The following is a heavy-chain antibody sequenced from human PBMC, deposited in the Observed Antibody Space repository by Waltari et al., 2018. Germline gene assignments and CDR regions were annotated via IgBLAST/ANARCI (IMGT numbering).Heavy chain of an antibody. CDR3: ARGRDYIWGSYRYYYYYMDV. J-gene: IGHJ6*03. D-gene: IGHD3-16*02. CDR2: INHSGST. CDR1: GGSFSGSY. V-gene: IGHV4-34*01. Sequence: QVQLQQWGAGLLKPSETLSLTCAVYGGSFSGSYWSWIRQPPGKGLEWIGEINHSGSTNYNPSLQSRVTISVDPSKNQFSRKLSSVTAADTAVYYCARGRDYIWGSYRYYYYYMDVWGKGTTVTVSS.